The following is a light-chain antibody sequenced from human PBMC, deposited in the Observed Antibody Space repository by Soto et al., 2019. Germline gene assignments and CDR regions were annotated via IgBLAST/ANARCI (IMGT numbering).Light chain of an antibody. V-gene: IGKV1-5*03. CDR1: QNISNW. J-gene: IGKJ1*01. CDR2: KAS. CDR3: QQYNSQWT. Sequence: DIQMTQSPSTRSASVGDRVTITFRASQNISNWLAWYQQKPGQAPKLLIYKASSLQNGVTSRFSGSGSGTDFSLTISSLQPEDFATYYCQQYNSQWTFGPGTKVDIK.